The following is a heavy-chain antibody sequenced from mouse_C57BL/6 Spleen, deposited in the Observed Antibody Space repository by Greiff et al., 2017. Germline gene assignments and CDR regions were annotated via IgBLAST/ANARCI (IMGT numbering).Heavy chain of an antibody. CDR1: GYTFTSYW. D-gene: IGHD1-1*01. CDR3: ARGDFYYGSRGYFDY. V-gene: IGHV1-55*01. Sequence: QVQLQQSGAELVKPGASVKMSCKASGYTFTSYWRTWVKQRPGQGLEWIGDISPGSGSPNYNEKFKSKATLTVDTSSSTAYMQLSSLTSEDSAVYYCARGDFYYGSRGYFDYWGQGTTLTVSS. CDR2: ISPGSGSP. J-gene: IGHJ2*01.